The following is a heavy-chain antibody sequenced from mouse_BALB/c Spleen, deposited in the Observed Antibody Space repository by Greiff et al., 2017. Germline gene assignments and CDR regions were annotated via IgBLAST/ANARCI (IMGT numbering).Heavy chain of an antibody. V-gene: IGHV2-6-7*01. D-gene: IGHD2-14*01. CDR2: IWGDGST. J-gene: IGHJ4*01. CDR1: GFSLTGYG. CDR3: ARDYYRYDGAMDY. Sequence: QVQLKESGPGLVAPSQSLSITCTVSGFSLTGYGVNWVRQPPGKGLEWLGMIWGDGSTDYNSALKSRLSISKVNSKSQVFLKMNSLQTDDTARYYCARDYYRYDGAMDYWGQGTSVTVSS.